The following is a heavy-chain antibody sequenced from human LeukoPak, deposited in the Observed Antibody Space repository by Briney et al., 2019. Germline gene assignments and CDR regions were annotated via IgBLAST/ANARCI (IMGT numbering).Heavy chain of an antibody. Sequence: GGSLRLSCTASGFTFGDYAMSWVRQTPGKGLEWISYICSTCSTIYYSASVRGRFTISRDNAMDVLYLQMNSLRVEDTAVYYCAGGPGYGHFFDYWGQGTLVTVSS. D-gene: IGHD4-17*01. CDR3: AGGPGYGHFFDY. CDR1: GFTFGDYA. J-gene: IGHJ4*02. V-gene: IGHV3-48*03. CDR2: ICSTCSTI.